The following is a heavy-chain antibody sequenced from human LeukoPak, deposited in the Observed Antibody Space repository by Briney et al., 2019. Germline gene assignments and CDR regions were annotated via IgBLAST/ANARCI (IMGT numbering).Heavy chain of an antibody. CDR3: ARVQWGSTSDY. V-gene: IGHV3-21*01. D-gene: IGHD2-2*01. Sequence: GGSLRLSCAASGFTFSSYSMNWVRQAPGKGLEWVSSISSSSSYIYYAGSVKGRFTISRDNAKNSLYLQMNSLRAEDTAVYYCARVQWGSTSDYWGQGTLVTVSS. CDR1: GFTFSSYS. J-gene: IGHJ4*02. CDR2: ISSSSSYI.